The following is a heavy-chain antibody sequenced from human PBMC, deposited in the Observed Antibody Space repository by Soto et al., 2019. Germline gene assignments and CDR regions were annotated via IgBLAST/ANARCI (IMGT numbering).Heavy chain of an antibody. CDR1: GTSMSSYY. CDR3: ARYNSYAIDY. D-gene: IGHD2-8*01. Sequence: SETLSLTCTVSGTSMSSYYWSWIRQPPGKGLEWIATIHYSGTTNYNPSLASRVTLSVDTSKNQFSLKMTSVAAADRAMYFCARYNSYAIDYWGRGTLVTVSS. J-gene: IGHJ4*02. V-gene: IGHV4-59*01. CDR2: IHYSGTT.